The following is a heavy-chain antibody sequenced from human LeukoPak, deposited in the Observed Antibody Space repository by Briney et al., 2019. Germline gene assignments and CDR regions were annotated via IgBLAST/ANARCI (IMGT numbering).Heavy chain of an antibody. J-gene: IGHJ3*02. V-gene: IGHV1-18*01. CDR2: ISAYNGNT. CDR3: ARWGRAGDAFDI. D-gene: IGHD3-10*01. Sequence: ASVKVSCKASGYTFTSYGISWVRQAPGQGLEWMGWISAYNGNTNYAQKLQGRVTMTTDTSTSTAYMELRRLRSDDTAVYCCARWGRAGDAFDIWGQGTMVTVSS. CDR1: GYTFTSYG.